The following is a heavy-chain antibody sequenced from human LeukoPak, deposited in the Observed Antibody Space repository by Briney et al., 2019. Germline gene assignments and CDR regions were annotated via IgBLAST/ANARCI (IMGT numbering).Heavy chain of an antibody. D-gene: IGHD3-16*01. V-gene: IGHV3-21*01. CDR3: ARDGAHDAFDI. J-gene: IGHJ3*02. CDR1: GFTFSSYS. CDR2: ISSSSSYI. Sequence: GGSLRLSCAASGFTFSSYSMNWVRQAPGKGLEGVSSISSSSSYIYYADSVKGRFTISRDNAKNSLYLQMNSLRAEDTAVYYCARDGAHDAFDIWGQGTMVTVSS.